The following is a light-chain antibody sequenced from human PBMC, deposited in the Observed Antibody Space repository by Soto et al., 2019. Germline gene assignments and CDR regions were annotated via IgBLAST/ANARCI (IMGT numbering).Light chain of an antibody. CDR1: SGHSNYF. CDR2: LDGSGNY. J-gene: IGLJ1*01. Sequence: QSVLTQSSSASASLGSSVKLTCTLSSGHSNYFIAWHQQQPGAAPRYLMELDGSGNYYKGAGVPDRFSGSSSGADRYLSISNLQFEDEADYYCETWDSNSYVFGTGTKLTVL. CDR3: ETWDSNSYV. V-gene: IGLV4-60*02.